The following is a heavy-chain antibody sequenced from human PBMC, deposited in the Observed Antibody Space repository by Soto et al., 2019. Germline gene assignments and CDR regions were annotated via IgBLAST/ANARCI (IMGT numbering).Heavy chain of an antibody. CDR1: GFTFSSYA. J-gene: IGHJ4*02. CDR3: ASERRYYDSSGYPSAFDY. V-gene: IGHV3-23*01. Sequence: GSLRLSCAASGFTFSSYAMSWVRQAPGKGLEWVSVISGSVGSTYYADSVKGRFTISRDNSKNTLYLQMNSLRVEDTAVYYCASERRYYDSSGYPSAFDYWGQGTLVTVSS. CDR2: ISGSVGST. D-gene: IGHD3-22*01.